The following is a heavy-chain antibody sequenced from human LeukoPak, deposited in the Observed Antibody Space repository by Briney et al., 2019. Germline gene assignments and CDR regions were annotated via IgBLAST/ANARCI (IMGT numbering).Heavy chain of an antibody. Sequence: PGGSLRLSCAASGFIFRDCYMSWIRQAPAEGLEWVSYISGYSSYTNHADSVKDRFTISRDNAKHTLYLQMNSVSAEDAAVYYCERVDGDYYYYSGLDVWGHGTKVTVS. CDR1: GFIFRDCY. CDR3: ERVDGDYYYYSGLDV. CDR2: ISGYSSYT. J-gene: IGHJ6*02. V-gene: IGHV3-11*05. D-gene: IGHD4-17*01.